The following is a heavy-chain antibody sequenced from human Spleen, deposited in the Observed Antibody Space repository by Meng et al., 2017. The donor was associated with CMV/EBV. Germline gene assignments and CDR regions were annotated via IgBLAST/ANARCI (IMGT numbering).Heavy chain of an antibody. CDR2: ISGSGGST. CDR1: GFTLNNAW. Sequence: GESLKISCAASGFTLNNAWMSWVRQAPGKGLEWVSAISGSGGSTYYADSVKGRFTISRDNSKNTLYLQMNSLRAEDTAVYYCAKESYSSGSIYYYYGMDVWGQGTTVTVSS. J-gene: IGHJ6*02. D-gene: IGHD3-22*01. CDR3: AKESYSSGSIYYYYGMDV. V-gene: IGHV3-23*01.